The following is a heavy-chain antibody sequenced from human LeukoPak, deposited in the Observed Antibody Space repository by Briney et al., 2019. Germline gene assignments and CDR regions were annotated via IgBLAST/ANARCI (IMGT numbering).Heavy chain of an antibody. D-gene: IGHD2-2*01. CDR2: IYYSGST. Sequence: SETLSLTCTVSGGSISSGGYYWSWIRQHPGKGLEWIGYIYYSGSTYYNPSLKSRVTISVDTSKNQFSLKLSSVTAADTAVYYCARGARGIVVVPTATFYFDYRGQGTLVTVSS. CDR1: GGSISSGGYY. V-gene: IGHV4-31*03. J-gene: IGHJ4*02. CDR3: ARGARGIVVVPTATFYFDY.